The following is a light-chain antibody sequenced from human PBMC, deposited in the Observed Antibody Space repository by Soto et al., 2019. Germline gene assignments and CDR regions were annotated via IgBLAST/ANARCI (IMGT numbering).Light chain of an antibody. J-gene: IGKJ4*01. Sequence: EIVLTQSPGTLSLSPGERATLSCRASQSVSSTSLAWYQQKPGQAPRLLIYGASTRATGIPDRFSGSGSGTDFTLTISSLEVEDFATYFCQQYNSYPLTFGGGTKLEI. CDR2: GAS. CDR1: QSVSSTS. CDR3: QQYNSYPLT. V-gene: IGKV3-20*01.